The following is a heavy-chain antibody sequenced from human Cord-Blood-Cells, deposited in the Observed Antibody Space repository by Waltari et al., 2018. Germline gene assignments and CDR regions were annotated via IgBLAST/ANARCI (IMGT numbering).Heavy chain of an antibody. J-gene: IGHJ4*02. CDR3: ARRDIVVVVAAFDY. CDR1: GGSISSSSYY. Sequence: QLQLQESGPGLVKPSATLSLTCTVSGGSISSSSYYWGWIRQPPGKGLEWIGSIYYSGSTYYNPSLKSRVTISVDTSKNQFSLKLSSVTAADTAVYYCARRDIVVVVAAFDYWGQGTLVTVSS. V-gene: IGHV4-39*01. D-gene: IGHD2-15*01. CDR2: IYYSGST.